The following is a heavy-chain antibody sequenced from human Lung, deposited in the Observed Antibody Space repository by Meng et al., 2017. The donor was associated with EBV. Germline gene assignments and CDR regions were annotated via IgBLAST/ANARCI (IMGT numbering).Heavy chain of an antibody. CDR3: ARDSRHCTSASCYSWYFDL. CDR2: INPNSGAT. Sequence: VEVGQSGAEVKKPGASVKFSCKASGYTFTGYYMHWVRQAPGQGLEWMGRINPNSGATEYAQNFQGRVTMTRDTSISTAYMELSRLRSDDTAVYYCARDSRHCTSASCYSWYFDLWGRGTLVTVSS. CDR1: GYTFTGYY. D-gene: IGHD2-2*02. J-gene: IGHJ2*01. V-gene: IGHV1-2*06.